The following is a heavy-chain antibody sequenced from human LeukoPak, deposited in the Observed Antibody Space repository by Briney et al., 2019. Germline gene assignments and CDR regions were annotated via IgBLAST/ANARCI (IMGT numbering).Heavy chain of an antibody. CDR2: INHSGST. D-gene: IGHD2-21*02. CDR1: GGSFSGYY. J-gene: IGHJ2*01. V-gene: IGHV4-34*01. CDR3: ARGGHIVVVTANYWYFDL. Sequence: SETLSLTCAVYGGSFSGYYWSWIRQPPGKGLEGIGEINHSGSTNYNPSLKSRVTISVDTSKNQFSLKLSSVTAADTAVYYCARGGHIVVVTANYWYFDLWGRGTLVTVSS.